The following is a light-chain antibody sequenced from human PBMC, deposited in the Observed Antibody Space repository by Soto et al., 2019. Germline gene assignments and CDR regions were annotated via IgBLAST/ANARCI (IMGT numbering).Light chain of an antibody. V-gene: IGKV3-15*01. J-gene: IGKJ5*01. CDR3: RQYNYRPPA. CDR2: GAS. Sequence: IVMTQSPATLSVSPGERAALSCRASQSVSGNLAWYQQTPGQAPRLLIYGASTRATGIPARFSGSGFGTEFTLTISSLKSEDFAVYYCRQYNYRPPAFGQGTRLEIK. CDR1: QSVSGN.